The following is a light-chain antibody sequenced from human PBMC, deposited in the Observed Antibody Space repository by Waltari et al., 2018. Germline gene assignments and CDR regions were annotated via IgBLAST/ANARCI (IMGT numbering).Light chain of an antibody. J-gene: IGLJ1*01. CDR3: CSYAGANTL. CDR2: DDT. V-gene: IGLV2-23*02. CDR1: SSDVGIFGL. Sequence: QSALTQPASVSGSPGQSITLSCSGPSSDVGIFGLVSWYQQHPGKAPKLIVYDDTKRPSGVSNRFSGSKSGNTASLTISGLQAEDEADFYCCSYAGANTLFGTGTKVTVL.